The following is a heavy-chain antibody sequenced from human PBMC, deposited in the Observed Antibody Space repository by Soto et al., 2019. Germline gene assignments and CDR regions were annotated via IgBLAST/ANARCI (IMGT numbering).Heavy chain of an antibody. CDR2: IYYSGST. CDR1: GGSISSGGYY. V-gene: IGHV4-31*03. D-gene: IGHD3-22*01. J-gene: IGHJ6*02. Sequence: SETLSLTCTVSGGSISSGGYYWSWIRQHPGKGLEWIGYIYYSGSTYYNPSLKSRVTISVDTSKNQFSLKLSSVTAADTAVYYCARDYYDSSGYGYYYGMDVWGQGTTVTVS. CDR3: ARDYYDSSGYGYYYGMDV.